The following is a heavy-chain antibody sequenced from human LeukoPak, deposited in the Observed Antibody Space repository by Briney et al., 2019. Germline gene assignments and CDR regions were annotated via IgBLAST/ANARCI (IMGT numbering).Heavy chain of an antibody. CDR2: ISGCVGST. D-gene: IGHD5-24*01. J-gene: IGHJ4*02. Sequence: GGSLRLFCAASGFTFSSYAMSWVRQAGGKGMEWVSAISGCVGSTYYADSVKRRFTISRDNSKNTLYLQMNSLRAEDTAVYYCAKGPPGWPLGCVFDYWGQGTLVTVSS. V-gene: IGHV3-23*01. CDR3: AKGPPGWPLGCVFDY. CDR1: GFTFSSYA.